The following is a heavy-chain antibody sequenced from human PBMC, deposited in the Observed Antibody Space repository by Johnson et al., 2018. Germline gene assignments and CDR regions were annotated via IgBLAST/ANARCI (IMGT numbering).Heavy chain of an antibody. D-gene: IGHD1-26*01. CDR2: ISSSSSTI. Sequence: VQLVQSGGGVVQPGRSLRLSCAASGFTFSSYSMNWVRQAPGKGLEWVSYISSSSSTIYYADSVKGRFTISRDNAKNQLYLQMNSPRDEDTAVYYWAKGPYSGSSHYYMDVWGKGTTVTVSS. V-gene: IGHV3-48*02. J-gene: IGHJ6*03. CDR3: AKGPYSGSSHYYMDV. CDR1: GFTFSSYS.